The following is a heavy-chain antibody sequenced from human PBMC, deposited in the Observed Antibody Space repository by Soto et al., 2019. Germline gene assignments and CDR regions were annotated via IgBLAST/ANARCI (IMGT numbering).Heavy chain of an antibody. D-gene: IGHD5-18*01. V-gene: IGHV3-23*01. CDR1: GFTFTSYA. J-gene: IGHJ6*02. CDR3: AKGDTTMITDYYAMDV. Sequence: GGSLRLSCAVSGFTFTSYAMTWVRQSPGKGLEWVSAISGSGGSEFYADSVKGRFTISRDNSKNTLYLQMKSLRAEDTALYYCAKGDTTMITDYYAMDVWGQGTTVTVSS. CDR2: ISGSGGSE.